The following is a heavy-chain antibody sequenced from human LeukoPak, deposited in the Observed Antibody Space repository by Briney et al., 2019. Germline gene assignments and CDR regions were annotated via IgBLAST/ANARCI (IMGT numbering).Heavy chain of an antibody. V-gene: IGHV4-4*07. D-gene: IGHD6-13*01. CDR1: GGSINNYY. J-gene: IGHJ4*02. CDR3: ARGGRQQLVTL. CDR2: IYTSGST. Sequence: PSETLSLTCTVSGGSINNYYCSWIRQSAGKGLEWIGRIYTSGSTNYNPSLESRVTMSVDTSKNQFSLNLSSVTAADTAVYFCARGGRQQLVTLWGRGTLVTVSS.